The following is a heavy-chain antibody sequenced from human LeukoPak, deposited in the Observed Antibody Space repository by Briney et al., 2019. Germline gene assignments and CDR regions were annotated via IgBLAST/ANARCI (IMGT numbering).Heavy chain of an antibody. J-gene: IGHJ1*01. Sequence: ASVKVSCKVSGDSLSDLSMHWVRQAPGKGLEWMGGFDPEDGETFYAQKFQGRVTMTEDTSADTAFMELSSLRSEDTAVYYCATQSLLAGVPYGYFQHWGPGTLVTVSS. CDR2: FDPEDGET. CDR3: ATQSLLAGVPYGYFQH. CDR1: GDSLSDLS. V-gene: IGHV1-24*01. D-gene: IGHD3-10*01.